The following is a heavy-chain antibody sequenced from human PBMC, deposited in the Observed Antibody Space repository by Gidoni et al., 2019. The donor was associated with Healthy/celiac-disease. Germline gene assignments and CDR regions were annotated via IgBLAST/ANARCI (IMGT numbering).Heavy chain of an antibody. CDR2: INPSGGST. D-gene: IGHD2-2*02. CDR1: GYTFTSYY. Sequence: QVQLVQSGAEVKKPGASVKVSCKASGYTFTSYYMHWVRQAPVQGLEWMGIINPSGGSTSYAQKFRGRVTMTRDTSTSTVYMELSSLRSEDTAVYYCARDKSRSRYCSSTSCYKPYYYYGMDVWGQGTTVTVSS. J-gene: IGHJ6*02. V-gene: IGHV1-46*01. CDR3: ARDKSRSRYCSSTSCYKPYYYYGMDV.